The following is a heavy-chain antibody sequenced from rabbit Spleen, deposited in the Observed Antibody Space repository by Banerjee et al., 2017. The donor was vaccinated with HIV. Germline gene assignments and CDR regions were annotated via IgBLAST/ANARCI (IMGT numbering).Heavy chain of an antibody. J-gene: IGHJ4*01. D-gene: IGHD1-1*01. CDR2: IDTSDGDT. V-gene: IGHV1S40*01. CDR1: GLGFSSSYW. Sequence: QSLEESGGDLVKPGASLTLTCKASGLGFSSSYWICWVRQAPGKGLEWIACIDTSDGDTDYANWPKGRFTASKTSSTTVTLQLTSLTAADTATYSCARLQTSSNGARVFNLWGPGTLVTVS. CDR3: ARLQTSSNGARVFNL.